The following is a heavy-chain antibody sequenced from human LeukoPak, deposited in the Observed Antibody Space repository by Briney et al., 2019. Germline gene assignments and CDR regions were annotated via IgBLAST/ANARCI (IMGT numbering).Heavy chain of an antibody. Sequence: SETLSLTCTVSGGSISSYYWSWIRQPPGKGLEWMGYIYYSGSTNYNPSLKSRVTISVDTSKNQFSLKLSSVTAADTAVYYCARSTLAIYSSSWYFDYWGQGTLVTVSS. CDR3: ARSTLAIYSSSWYFDY. CDR2: IYYSGST. J-gene: IGHJ4*02. CDR1: GGSISSYY. D-gene: IGHD6-13*01. V-gene: IGHV4-59*01.